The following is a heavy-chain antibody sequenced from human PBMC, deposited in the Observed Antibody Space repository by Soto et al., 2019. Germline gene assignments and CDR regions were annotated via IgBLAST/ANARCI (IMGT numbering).Heavy chain of an antibody. D-gene: IGHD5-12*01. CDR1: GGSFSGYY. Sequence: LSLTCAVYGGSFSGYYWSWIRQPPGKGLEWIGEINHSGSTNYNPSLKSRVTISVDTSKNQFSLKLSSVTAADTAVYYCARGPKNYSGYDGRPGAFDIWGPGTMVTV. J-gene: IGHJ3*02. CDR2: INHSGST. V-gene: IGHV4-34*01. CDR3: ARGPKNYSGYDGRPGAFDI.